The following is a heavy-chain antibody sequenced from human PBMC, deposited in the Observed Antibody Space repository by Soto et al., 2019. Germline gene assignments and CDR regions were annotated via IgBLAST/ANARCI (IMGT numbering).Heavy chain of an antibody. CDR1: GGSISSGGYS. D-gene: IGHD2-15*01. CDR3: ARGQVVAAQH. V-gene: IGHV4-30-2*01. J-gene: IGHJ4*02. CDR2: IYHSGST. Sequence: QLQLQESGSGLVKPSQTLSLTCAVSGGSISSGGYSWSWIRQPPGKGLEWIGYIYHSGSTYYNPCLWGRVRLSVDRSRCLFSLRLSSVTAADTAVYFCARGQVVAAQHWGQGTLVTVSS.